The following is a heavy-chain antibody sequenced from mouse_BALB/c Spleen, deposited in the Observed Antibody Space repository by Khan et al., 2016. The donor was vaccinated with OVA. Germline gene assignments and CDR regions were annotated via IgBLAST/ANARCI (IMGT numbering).Heavy chain of an antibody. J-gene: IGHJ2*01. V-gene: IGHV2-9*02. CDR2: IWAGGST. CDR1: GFSLTSYG. CDR3: AREGYYGSSSYYFDY. Sequence: QVQLKESGPGLVAPSQSLSITCTVSGFSLTSYGVHWVRQPPGKGLEWLGVIWAGGSTNYNSALMSRLSISKDNSKSQVFLKMNSLQTDDTARYYCAREGYYGSSSYYFDYWGQGTTLTVSS. D-gene: IGHD1-1*01.